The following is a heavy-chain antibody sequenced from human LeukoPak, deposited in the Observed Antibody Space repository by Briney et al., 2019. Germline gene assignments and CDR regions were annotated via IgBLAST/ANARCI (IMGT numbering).Heavy chain of an antibody. D-gene: IGHD2-21*01. J-gene: IGHJ3*01. CDR2: IWYDGSNK. V-gene: IGHV3-30*19. CDR1: GFTFSSYG. CDR3: ARAEGDPDAFDL. Sequence: TGGSLRLSCAASGFTFSSYGMHWVRQAPGKGLEWVAVIWYDGSNKYYADSVKGRFTISRDNSKNTLYLQMNSLRAEDTAVYYCARAEGDPDAFDLWGQGTMVTVSS.